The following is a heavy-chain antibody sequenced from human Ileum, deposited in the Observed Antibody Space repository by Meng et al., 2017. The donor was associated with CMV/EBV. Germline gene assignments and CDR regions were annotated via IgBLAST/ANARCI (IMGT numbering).Heavy chain of an antibody. Sequence: QSQPPESGPGQVKPSETLSLTCTVSGDSISSGRHFWGWIRQAPGKGLEWIATIHYTETTHYNPSLKSRITISVDTSKNQFFLNLSSVTAADTAVYYCARGQTVRGFEYWGLGILVTVSS. J-gene: IGHJ4*02. CDR3: ARGQTVRGFEY. V-gene: IGHV4-39*07. CDR2: IHYTETT. CDR1: GDSISSGRHF. D-gene: IGHD3-10*01.